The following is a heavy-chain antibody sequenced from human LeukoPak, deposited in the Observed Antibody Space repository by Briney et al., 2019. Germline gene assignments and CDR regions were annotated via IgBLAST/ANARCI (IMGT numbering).Heavy chain of an antibody. Sequence: PGGSLTLSCAASGFTFSSYEMNWVRQAPGKGLEWVSYISNSGSTIYYADSVKGRFTISRDNAKNSLYLQMNSLRAEDTAVYYCARLPTVTTMGYWGQGTLVTVSS. J-gene: IGHJ4*02. D-gene: IGHD4-17*01. CDR1: GFTFSSYE. CDR3: ARLPTVTTMGY. CDR2: ISNSGSTI. V-gene: IGHV3-48*03.